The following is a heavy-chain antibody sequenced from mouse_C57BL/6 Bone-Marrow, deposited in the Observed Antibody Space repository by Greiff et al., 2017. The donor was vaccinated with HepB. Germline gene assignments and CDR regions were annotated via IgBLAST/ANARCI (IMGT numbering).Heavy chain of an antibody. V-gene: IGHV1-61*01. CDR3: ARESTTVVEGFDY. J-gene: IGHJ2*01. Sequence: QVQLQQPGAELVRPGSSVKLSCKASGYTFTSYWMDWVKQRPGQGLEWIGNIYPSDSETHYNQQFKDKATLTVDKSSSTAYMQLSSLTSEDSAVYYCARESTTVVEGFDYWGQGNTLTVSS. D-gene: IGHD1-1*01. CDR2: IYPSDSET. CDR1: GYTFTSYW.